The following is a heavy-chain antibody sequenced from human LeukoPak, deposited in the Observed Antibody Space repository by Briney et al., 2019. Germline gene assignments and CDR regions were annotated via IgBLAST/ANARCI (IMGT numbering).Heavy chain of an antibody. CDR2: ISSSSSYI. J-gene: IGHJ1*01. Sequence: GGSLRLSCAASGFTFSSYSMNWVRQAPGKGLEWVSSISSSSSYIYYADSVKGRFTISRDNAKNSLYLQMNSLRAEDTAVYYCARVGYYYDSSGYYFWDPPEKSEEYFQHWGQGTLVTVSS. V-gene: IGHV3-21*01. D-gene: IGHD3-22*01. CDR3: ARVGYYYDSSGYYFWDPPEKSEEYFQH. CDR1: GFTFSSYS.